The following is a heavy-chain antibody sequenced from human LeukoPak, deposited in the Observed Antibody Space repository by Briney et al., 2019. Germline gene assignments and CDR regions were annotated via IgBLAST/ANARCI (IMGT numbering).Heavy chain of an antibody. V-gene: IGHV4-59*01. Sequence: SETLSLTCTVSGGFISSYYWSWIRQPPGKELEWIGYIYYSGSTNYNPSLKSRVTISVDTSKNQFSLKLSSVTAADTAVYYCARDEGSSFDYWGQGTLVTVSS. CDR2: IYYSGST. CDR1: GGFISSYY. D-gene: IGHD6-6*01. J-gene: IGHJ4*02. CDR3: ARDEGSSFDY.